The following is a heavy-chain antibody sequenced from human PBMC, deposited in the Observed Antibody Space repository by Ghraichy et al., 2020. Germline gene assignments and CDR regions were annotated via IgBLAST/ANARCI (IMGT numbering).Heavy chain of an antibody. CDR3: TRQTDSCHDY. J-gene: IGHJ4*02. Sequence: GESLNISCAASGFSISGSHMHWVRPASGKGLEWVGHIRSRVDNYAAAYGASVEGRFTITRDESENKVFLQMHSLKIEDTAVYYCTRQTDSCHDYWGQGTLVTVSS. CDR2: IRSRVDNYAA. V-gene: IGHV3-73*01. CDR1: GFSISGSH. D-gene: IGHD2-2*01.